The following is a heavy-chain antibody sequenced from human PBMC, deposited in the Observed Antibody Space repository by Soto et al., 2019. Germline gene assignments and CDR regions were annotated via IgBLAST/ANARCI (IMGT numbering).Heavy chain of an antibody. Sequence: GGSLRLSCAASGFTFSSYAMHWVRQAPGKGLEWVAVISYDGSNKYYADSVKGRFTISRDNSKNTLYLQMNSLRAEDTAVYYCARDLVVVPAAMGPGYYYYGMDVWGQGTTVTVSS. CDR2: ISYDGSNK. CDR1: GFTFSSYA. J-gene: IGHJ6*02. V-gene: IGHV3-30-3*01. CDR3: ARDLVVVPAAMGPGYYYYGMDV. D-gene: IGHD2-2*01.